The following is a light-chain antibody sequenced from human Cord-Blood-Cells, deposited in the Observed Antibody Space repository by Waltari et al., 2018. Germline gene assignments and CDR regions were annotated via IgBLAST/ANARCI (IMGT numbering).Light chain of an antibody. J-gene: IGLJ1*01. CDR1: SSDVGGYNY. V-gene: IGLV2-14*01. CDR2: AVS. CDR3: SSYTSSSTLV. Sequence: QSALTQPASVSGSPGQSITISCTGTSSDVGGYNYVSWYQQHPGKAPKLMIYAVSNRPSEVSNRFSGSKSCNTASLTISGLQAEDEADYYCSSYTSSSTLVFGTGTKVTVL.